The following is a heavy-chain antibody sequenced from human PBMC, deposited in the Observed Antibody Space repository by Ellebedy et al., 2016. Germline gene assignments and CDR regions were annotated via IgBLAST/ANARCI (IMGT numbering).Heavy chain of an antibody. V-gene: IGHV1-8*01. J-gene: IGHJ5*02. CDR3: ARDERRLGIVATGYGFDP. Sequence: ASVKVSXXASGYTFTSYDINWVRQATGQGLEWMGWMNPNSGNTGYAQKFQGRVTMTRNTSISTAYMELSSLRSEDTAVYYCARDERRLGIVATGYGFDPWGQGTLVTVSS. CDR2: MNPNSGNT. CDR1: GYTFTSYD. D-gene: IGHD5-12*01.